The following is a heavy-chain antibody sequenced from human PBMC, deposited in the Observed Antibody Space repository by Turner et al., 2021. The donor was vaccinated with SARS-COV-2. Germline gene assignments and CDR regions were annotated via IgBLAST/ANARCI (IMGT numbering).Heavy chain of an antibody. CDR2: IRWRDTT. J-gene: IGHJ4*02. V-gene: IGHV4-39*01. CDR3: ARRPGSCSGFDY. D-gene: IGHD1-26*01. CDR1: GGSISSSSYF. Sequence: QLQLQESGPGQVKASETLSLTCNVSGGSISSSSYFWGWIRHSPGKSLDWIGSIRWRDTTYYNASLNGRVTISLDTSKNEFTMNLRSLTVADTAVYYCARRPGSCSGFDYWGQGLPVTVS.